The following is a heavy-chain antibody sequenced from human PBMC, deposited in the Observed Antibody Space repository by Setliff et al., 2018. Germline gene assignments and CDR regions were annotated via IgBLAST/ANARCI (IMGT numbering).Heavy chain of an antibody. Sequence: PSETLSLTCSVSGGSISRSYWTWIRQAPGKGMEWIGYTYRSGTTNYNPSLKSRLSMSVDTSKNEFSLKLRFVTAADTAVYYCARVDEEYCSGGTCYDWFDPWGPGTLVTVSS. CDR2: TYRSGTT. D-gene: IGHD2-15*01. V-gene: IGHV4-59*01. J-gene: IGHJ5*02. CDR3: ARVDEEYCSGGTCYDWFDP. CDR1: GGSISRSY.